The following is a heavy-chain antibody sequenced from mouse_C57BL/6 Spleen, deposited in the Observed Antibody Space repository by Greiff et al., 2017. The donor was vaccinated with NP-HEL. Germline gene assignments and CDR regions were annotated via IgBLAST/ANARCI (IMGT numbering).Heavy chain of an antibody. J-gene: IGHJ2*01. D-gene: IGHD1-1*01. CDR1: GYAFSSSW. V-gene: IGHV1-82*01. CDR2: IYPGDGDT. CDR3: ARSDYYGSSYFDY. Sequence: VQLQQSGPELVKPGASVKISCKASGYAFSSSWMNWVKQRPGKGLEWIGRIYPGDGDTNYNGKFKGKATLTADKSSSTAYMQLRSLTSEDSAVYFCARSDYYGSSYFDYRGQGTTLTVAS.